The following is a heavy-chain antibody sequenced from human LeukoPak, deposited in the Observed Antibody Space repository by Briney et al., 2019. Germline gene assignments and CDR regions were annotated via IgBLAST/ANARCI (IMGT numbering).Heavy chain of an antibody. J-gene: IGHJ4*02. D-gene: IGHD3-3*01. Sequence: SETLSLTCTVSGGSISSSDYYWDWIRQPPGKGLEWIGYIYYSGSTYYNPSLKSRVTISVDTSKNQFSLKLSSVTAADTAVYYCARAGGLRFLEWLSPFDYWGQGTLVTVSS. V-gene: IGHV4-31*03. CDR3: ARAGGLRFLEWLSPFDY. CDR1: GGSISSSDYY. CDR2: IYYSGST.